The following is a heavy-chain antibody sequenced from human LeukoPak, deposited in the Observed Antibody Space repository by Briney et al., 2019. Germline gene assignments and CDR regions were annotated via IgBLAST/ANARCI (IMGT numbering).Heavy chain of an antibody. V-gene: IGHV3-7*01. CDR2: IKQDGSDT. D-gene: IGHD3-22*01. Sequence: GGSLRLSCAASGFTFSSYWMSWLRQAPGKGLEWVASIKQDGSDTSYVDSVKGRFTISRDNAKNTLYLQMNSLRAEDTAVYYCARESFYYDSSPRDYWGQGTLVTVSS. J-gene: IGHJ4*02. CDR3: ARESFYYDSSPRDY. CDR1: GFTFSSYW.